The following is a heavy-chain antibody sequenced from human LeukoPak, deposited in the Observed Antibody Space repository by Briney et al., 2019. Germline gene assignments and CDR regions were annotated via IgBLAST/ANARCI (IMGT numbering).Heavy chain of an antibody. V-gene: IGHV1-46*01. Sequence: ASVKVSCKASGYTFTSYYMHWVRQAPGQGLEWMGIINPSGGSTSYAQKFQGRVTMTEDTSTDTAYMELSSLRSEDTAVYYCATVRVGATPTYFDYWGQGTLVTVSS. D-gene: IGHD1-26*01. J-gene: IGHJ4*02. CDR1: GYTFTSYY. CDR3: ATVRVGATPTYFDY. CDR2: INPSGGST.